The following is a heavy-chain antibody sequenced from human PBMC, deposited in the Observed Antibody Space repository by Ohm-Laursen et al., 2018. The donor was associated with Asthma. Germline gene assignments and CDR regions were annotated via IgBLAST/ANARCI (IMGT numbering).Heavy chain of an antibody. CDR3: ARKAGSCITSNCYSLDF. Sequence: SSVKVSCNASGGTFSSYTITWMRQAPGQGLEWLGGINSVFGTSTYAQKFHDRFTITADESTGTVYMTLSSLTSEDTAVYYCARKAGSCITSNCYSLDFWGQGTLVTVSS. V-gene: IGHV1-69*01. CDR1: GGTFSSYT. CDR2: INSVFGTS. D-gene: IGHD2-15*01. J-gene: IGHJ4*02.